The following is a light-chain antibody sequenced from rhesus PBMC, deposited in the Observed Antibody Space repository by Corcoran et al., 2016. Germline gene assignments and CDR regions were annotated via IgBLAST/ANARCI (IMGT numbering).Light chain of an antibody. Sequence: DIQMTQSPSSLSASVGDTVTITCRASQGISSWLAWYQQKPGKAPKLLIYKASRLQSGVPSRFSGRGSGTDFTLTISSLLSEDFAAYYCQQYSSSPRTFGQGTKVEIK. J-gene: IGKJ1*01. CDR3: QQYSSSPRT. CDR1: QGISSW. CDR2: KAS. V-gene: IGKV1-22*01.